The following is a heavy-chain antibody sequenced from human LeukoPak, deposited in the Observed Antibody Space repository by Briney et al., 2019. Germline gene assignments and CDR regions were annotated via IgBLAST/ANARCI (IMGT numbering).Heavy chain of an antibody. CDR3: AREELWDADDYGDSGDY. J-gene: IGHJ4*02. D-gene: IGHD4-17*01. CDR1: GGSISSSSYY. Sequence: SETLSLTCTVSGGSISSSSYYWGWIRQPPGKGLEWIGSIYYSGSTYYNPSLKSRVTISVDTSKNQFSLKLSSATAADTAVYYCAREELWDADDYGDSGDYWGQGTLVTVSS. V-gene: IGHV4-39*07. CDR2: IYYSGST.